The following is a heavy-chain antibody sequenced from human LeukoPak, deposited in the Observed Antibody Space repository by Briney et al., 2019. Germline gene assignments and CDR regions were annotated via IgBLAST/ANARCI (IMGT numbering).Heavy chain of an antibody. CDR2: IYTSGSI. CDR1: GGSISNYY. CDR3: ARTPLRTQYFDY. J-gene: IGHJ4*02. V-gene: IGHV4-4*07. Sequence: PSETLSLTCTVSGGSISNYYWSWIRQPAGKGLEWIGRIYTSGSINYNPSLKSRVTMSVDTSKNQFSLTLSSATAADTAVYYCARTPLRTQYFDYWGQGTLVTVSS. D-gene: IGHD5-12*01.